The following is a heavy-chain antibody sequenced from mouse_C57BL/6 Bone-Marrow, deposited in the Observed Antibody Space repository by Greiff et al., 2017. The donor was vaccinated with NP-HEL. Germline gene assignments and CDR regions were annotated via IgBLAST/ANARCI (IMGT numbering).Heavy chain of an antibody. V-gene: IGHV1-61*01. CDR1: GYTFTSYW. Sequence: QVQLKQPGAELVRPGSSVKLSCKASGYTFTSYWMDWVKQRPGQGLEWIGNIYPSDSETHYNQKFKDKATLTVDKSSSTAYMQLSSLTSEDSAVYYCARCPHYYGSSYRYFDVWGTGTTVTVSS. J-gene: IGHJ1*03. D-gene: IGHD1-1*01. CDR2: IYPSDSET. CDR3: ARCPHYYGSSYRYFDV.